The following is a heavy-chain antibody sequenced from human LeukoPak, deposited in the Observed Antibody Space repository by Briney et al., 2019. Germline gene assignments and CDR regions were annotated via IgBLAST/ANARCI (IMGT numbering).Heavy chain of an antibody. Sequence: PSETLSLTCTVSGGSISSYYWSWIRQPPGKGLEXXGYIYYSGSTNYNPSLKSRVTISVDTSKNQFSLKLSSVTAADTAVYYCARIEYSSSSGAFDIWGQGTMVTVSS. V-gene: IGHV4-59*01. CDR2: IYYSGST. J-gene: IGHJ3*02. D-gene: IGHD6-6*01. CDR3: ARIEYSSSSGAFDI. CDR1: GGSISSYY.